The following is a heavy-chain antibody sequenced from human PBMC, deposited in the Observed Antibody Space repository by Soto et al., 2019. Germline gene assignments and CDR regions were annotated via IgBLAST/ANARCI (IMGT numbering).Heavy chain of an antibody. Sequence: SVKVSCKASGYTFTGYYMHWVRQAPGQGLEWMGWINPNSGGTNYAQKFQGWVTMTRDTSISTAYMELSRLRSDDTAVYYCARGSLIAAAGRRDPRSWFDPWGQGTLV. CDR3: ARGSLIAAAGRRDPRSWFDP. D-gene: IGHD6-13*01. J-gene: IGHJ5*02. V-gene: IGHV1-2*04. CDR1: GYTFTGYY. CDR2: INPNSGGT.